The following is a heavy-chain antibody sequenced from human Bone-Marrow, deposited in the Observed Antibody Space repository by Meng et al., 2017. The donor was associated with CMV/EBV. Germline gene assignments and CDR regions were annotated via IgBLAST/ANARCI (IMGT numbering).Heavy chain of an antibody. D-gene: IGHD3-16*01. V-gene: IGHV3-30*02. CDR3: AKDLLLFGGPNAYFDH. CDR2: VRHDGTNK. CDR1: GFRFDDCG. Sequence: GESLKISCAASGFRFDDCGMHWVRQTPGKGLEWVAFVRHDGTNKFYAASVKGRFTISRDNSKSTVYLQMNSLRPEDSALYYCAKDLLLFGGPNAYFDHWGQGTLVTVSS. J-gene: IGHJ4*02.